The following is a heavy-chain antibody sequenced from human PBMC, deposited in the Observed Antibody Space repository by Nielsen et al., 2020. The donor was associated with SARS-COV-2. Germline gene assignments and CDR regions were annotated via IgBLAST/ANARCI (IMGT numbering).Heavy chain of an antibody. V-gene: IGHV3-21*04. CDR1: GFTFSSYS. J-gene: IGHJ3*02. D-gene: IGHD3-22*01. CDR3: AKAAYYYDSSGSYRDNAFDI. Sequence: GESLKISCAASGFTFSSYSMNWVRQAPGKGLEWVSSISSSSSYIYYADSVKGRFTISRDNAKNSLYLQMNSLRAEDTALYYCAKAAYYYDSSGSYRDNAFDIWGQGTMVTVPS. CDR2: ISSSSSYI.